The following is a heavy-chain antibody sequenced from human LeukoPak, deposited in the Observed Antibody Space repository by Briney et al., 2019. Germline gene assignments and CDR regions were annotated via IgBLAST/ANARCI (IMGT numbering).Heavy chain of an antibody. CDR2: ISSSGSTI. Sequence: GGSLRLSCAASGLTFSSHWMHWVRQAPGKGLEWVSYISSSGSTIYYADSVKGRFTISRGNAKNSLYLQMNSLRAEDTAVYYCARGSRLWFGEPMDYWGQGTLVTVSS. V-gene: IGHV3-48*04. D-gene: IGHD3-10*01. J-gene: IGHJ4*02. CDR3: ARGSRLWFGEPMDY. CDR1: GLTFSSHW.